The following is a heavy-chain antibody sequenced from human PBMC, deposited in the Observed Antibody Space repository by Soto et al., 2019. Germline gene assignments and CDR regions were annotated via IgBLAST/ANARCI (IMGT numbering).Heavy chain of an antibody. D-gene: IGHD2-15*01. V-gene: IGHV4-31*03. CDR1: GGSISSGGYY. J-gene: IGHJ5*02. CDR3: AREAEGVVVAADWFGWFDP. CDR2: IYYSGST. Sequence: SETLSLTCTVSGGSISSGGYYWSWIRQHPGKGLEWIGYIYYSGSTYYNPSLKSRVTISVDTSKNQFSLKLSSVTAADTAVYYCAREAEGVVVAADWFGWFDPWGQGTLVTVSS.